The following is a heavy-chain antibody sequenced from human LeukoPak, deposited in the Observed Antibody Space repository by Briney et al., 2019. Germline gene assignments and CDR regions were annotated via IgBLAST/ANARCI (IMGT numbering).Heavy chain of an antibody. J-gene: IGHJ4*02. CDR2: IHHSGST. CDR1: GASISNSDQS. V-gene: IGHV4-39*07. Sequence: SETLSLTCTVSGASISNSDQSWGWIRQPPGKGLEWVGRIHHSGSTFYNSSLKSRVTMSLDTSKNRFSLKLSSVTAADTALYYCAREGGERLTLFGLAWALYYFDYWGQGTLVTVSS. D-gene: IGHD3/OR15-3a*01. CDR3: AREGGERLTLFGLAWALYYFDY.